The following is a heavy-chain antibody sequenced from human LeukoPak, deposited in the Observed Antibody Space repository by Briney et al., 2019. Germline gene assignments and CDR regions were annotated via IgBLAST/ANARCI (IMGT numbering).Heavy chain of an antibody. D-gene: IGHD3-3*01. Sequence: GGSLRLSCAASGFTFSSYAMSWVRQAPGKGLEGVSAISGSGGSTYYADSVKGGLTISRDNSKNTLYLQMNSLRAEDTAVYYCAKGAQAVDFWSGYSDYRGQGTLVTVSS. CDR3: AKGAQAVDFWSGYSDY. J-gene: IGHJ4*02. CDR2: ISGSGGST. V-gene: IGHV3-23*01. CDR1: GFTFSSYA.